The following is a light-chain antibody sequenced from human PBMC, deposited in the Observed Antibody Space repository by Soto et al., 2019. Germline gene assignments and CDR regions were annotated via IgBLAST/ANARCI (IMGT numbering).Light chain of an antibody. J-gene: IGLJ1*01. Sequence: ALTQPASVSGSPGQSITISCTGTSSDVGGYNYVSWYQQHPGKAPKLMIYEVSNRPSGVSNRFSGSKSGNMASLTISGLQAEDEADYYCSSYTSSSTRVFGTGTKVTVL. V-gene: IGLV2-14*01. CDR3: SSYTSSSTRV. CDR2: EVS. CDR1: SSDVGGYNY.